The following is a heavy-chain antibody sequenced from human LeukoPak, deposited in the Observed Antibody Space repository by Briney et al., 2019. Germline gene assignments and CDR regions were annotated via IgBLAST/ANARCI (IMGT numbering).Heavy chain of an antibody. CDR1: GFTFSSYG. J-gene: IGHJ4*02. CDR2: ISYDGSNK. Sequence: GRSLRLSCAASGFTFSSYGMHWVRQAPGKGLEWVAVISYDGSNKYYADSVKGRFTISRGNSKNTLYLQMNSLRAEDTAVYYCAKDGEEQQLVPDYWGQGTLVTVSS. V-gene: IGHV3-30*18. D-gene: IGHD6-13*01. CDR3: AKDGEEQQLVPDY.